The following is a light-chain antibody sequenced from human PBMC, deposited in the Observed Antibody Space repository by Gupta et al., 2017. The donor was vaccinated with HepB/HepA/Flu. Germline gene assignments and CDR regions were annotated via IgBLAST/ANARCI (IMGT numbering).Light chain of an antibody. Sequence: QSALTQPPSASASPGHSVTISCTGTSSDGGGYNYVSWYQQHPGKAPKLMIYGVSKRPSGVLDRFSGSKSGNTASLTVSALQAADEADYYCSTYEGSNNLVFGGGTKLTVL. V-gene: IGLV2-8*01. CDR2: GVS. CDR3: STYEGSNNLV. CDR1: SSDGGGYNY. J-gene: IGLJ2*01.